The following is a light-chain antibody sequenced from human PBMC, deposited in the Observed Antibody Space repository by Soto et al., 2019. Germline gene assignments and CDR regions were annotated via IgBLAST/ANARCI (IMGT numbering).Light chain of an antibody. CDR1: QSVSNNY. CDR2: GSS. Sequence: EVVLTQSPGTLSLSPGERATLSCRASQSVSNNYFAWYQQKPGTAPRLLIFGSSDRATGIPDRFSGSGSGTDFTLTISRLEPEDFAVYYCQQYGSSPPYTFGQGTKLEIK. J-gene: IGKJ2*01. V-gene: IGKV3-20*01. CDR3: QQYGSSPPYT.